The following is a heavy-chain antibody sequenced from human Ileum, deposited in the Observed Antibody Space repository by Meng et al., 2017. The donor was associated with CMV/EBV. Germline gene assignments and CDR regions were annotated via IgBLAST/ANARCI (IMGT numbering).Heavy chain of an antibody. V-gene: IGHV3-23*01. CDR2: ISGGSAST. J-gene: IGHJ4*02. CDR3: AKDRLGQVYFFDF. CDR1: GFTFSSFA. D-gene: IGHD3-16*01. Sequence: GESLKISCAASGFTFSSFAMSWVRQIPGKGLEWVATISGGSASTYYADSVKGRFTISRDNSKTTVYLQMSGLRAEDTAVYYCAKDRLGQVYFFDFRGQGMPVTVSS.